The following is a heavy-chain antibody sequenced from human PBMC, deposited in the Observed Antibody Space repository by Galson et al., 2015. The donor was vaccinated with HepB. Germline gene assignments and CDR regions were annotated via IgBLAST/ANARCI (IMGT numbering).Heavy chain of an antibody. D-gene: IGHD5-24*01. CDR2: ISASNGNT. J-gene: IGHJ4*02. CDR1: GYTFTKYS. CDR3: ARGGMAAIGGPTFDY. Sequence: SVKVSCKASGYTFTKYSVSWVRQAPGQGLEWMGWISASNGNTDYGQNLQGRVTMTTDTSTSTAYMELRSLKSDDTAVYCCARGGMAAIGGPTFDYWGQGTLLTVS. V-gene: IGHV1-18*01.